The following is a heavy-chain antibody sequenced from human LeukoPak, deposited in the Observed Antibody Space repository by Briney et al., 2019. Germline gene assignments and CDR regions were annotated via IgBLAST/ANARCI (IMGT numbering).Heavy chain of an antibody. CDR3: ARPRGYSSSDFVY. V-gene: IGHV1-2*02. CDR2: INPNSGGT. J-gene: IGHJ4*02. D-gene: IGHD6-6*01. Sequence: ASVKVSCKASGYTFTGYYMHWVRQAPGQGLEWMGWINPNSGGTNYAQKFQGRVTMTRDTSISTAYMELSRLRSDDTAVYYCARPRGYSSSDFVYWGQGTLVTVSS. CDR1: GYTFTGYY.